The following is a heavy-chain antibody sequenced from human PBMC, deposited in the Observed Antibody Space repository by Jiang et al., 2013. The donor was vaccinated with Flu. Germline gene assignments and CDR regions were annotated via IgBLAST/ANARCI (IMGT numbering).Heavy chain of an antibody. Sequence: QSGSELRKPGASVKVSCKASGYTLTSYTINWVRQAPGHGLEWMGWINTNTGNPTYAQGFTGRFVFSLDTSVSTAYLQINSLKADDTAVYYCTRGVNYFDYWGQGTLVTVSS. J-gene: IGHJ4*02. V-gene: IGHV7-4-1*02. CDR1: GYTLTSYT. CDR3: TRGVNYFDY. CDR2: INTNTGNP.